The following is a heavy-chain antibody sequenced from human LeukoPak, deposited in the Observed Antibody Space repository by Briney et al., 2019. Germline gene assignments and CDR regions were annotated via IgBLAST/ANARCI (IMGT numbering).Heavy chain of an antibody. J-gene: IGHJ4*02. CDR2: SRNKANSYTT. CDR1: GFTFSDHY. D-gene: IGHD6-13*01. V-gene: IGHV3-72*01. CDR3: ATEKYSSSWSRFDY. Sequence: GGSLRLSCVASGFTFSDHYMDWVRQAPGKGLEWVARSRNKANSYTTEYGASVKGRFTISRDDSKNSLYLQMNSLKTEDTAVYYCATEKYSSSWSRFDYWGQGALVTVSS.